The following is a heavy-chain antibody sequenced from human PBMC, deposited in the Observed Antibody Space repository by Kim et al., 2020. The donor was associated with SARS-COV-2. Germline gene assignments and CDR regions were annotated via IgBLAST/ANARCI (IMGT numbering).Heavy chain of an antibody. CDR1: GFSFTNNA. D-gene: IGHD3-16*01. CDR3: GKYIWNWSFDG. J-gene: IGHJ3*01. V-gene: IGHV3-23*01. CDR2: VGSDFKT. Sequence: GGSLRLSCVTSGFSFTNNAMAWVRQAPGKGLEWVAGVGSDFKTHYTDSVKGRFTIARDNLKHTLFLQMNSLRFEDTARYYCGKYIWNWSFDGWGQGTMVTVSS.